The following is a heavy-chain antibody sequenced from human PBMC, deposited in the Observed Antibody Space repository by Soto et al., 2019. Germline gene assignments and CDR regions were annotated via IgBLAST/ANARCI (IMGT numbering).Heavy chain of an antibody. CDR2: INHSGST. CDR1: GGSFSGYY. Sequence: SETLSLTCAVYGGSFSGYYWSWIRQPPGKGLEWIGEINHSGSTNYNPSLKSRVTISVDTSKNQFSLKLSSVTAADTAVYYCARGDILTGPDYWGQGTLVTVSS. V-gene: IGHV4-34*01. D-gene: IGHD3-9*01. J-gene: IGHJ4*02. CDR3: ARGDILTGPDY.